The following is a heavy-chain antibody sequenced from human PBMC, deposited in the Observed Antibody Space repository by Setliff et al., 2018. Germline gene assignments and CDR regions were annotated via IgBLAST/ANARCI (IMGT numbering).Heavy chain of an antibody. CDR1: GHIFNSYG. J-gene: IGHJ3*01. CDR2: ISSYNDVT. D-gene: IGHD2-15*01. CDR3: AISTLSICSGGSCPNAFDV. V-gene: IGHV1-18*01. Sequence: EASVKVSCKASGHIFNSYGISWVRQAPGKGLEWVGWISSYNDVTTYAQRFQGRVTLTNDTSTSAAYMELRSLRSDDSAVYYCAISTLSICSGGSCPNAFDVWGQGTMVTV.